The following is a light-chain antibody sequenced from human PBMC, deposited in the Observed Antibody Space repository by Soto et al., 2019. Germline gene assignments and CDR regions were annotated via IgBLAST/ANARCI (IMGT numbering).Light chain of an antibody. V-gene: IGLV2-8*01. CDR2: EVS. J-gene: IGLJ1*01. CDR1: SSDVGGYNY. Sequence: QSALTQPPSASGSPGQSVTISCTGTSSDVGGYNYVSWYQQHPGKAPKLMIYEVSQRPSGVPDRFSGSKSGNTASLTVSGLQAEDEADYYCSSYAGSKHYVFGTGTKLTVL. CDR3: SSYAGSKHYV.